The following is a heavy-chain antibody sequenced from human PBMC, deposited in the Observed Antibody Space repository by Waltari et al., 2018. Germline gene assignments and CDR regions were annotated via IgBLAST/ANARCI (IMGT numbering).Heavy chain of an antibody. CDR2: VDPEDGET. J-gene: IGHJ4*02. D-gene: IGHD3-22*01. Sequence: EVQLVQSGAEVKKPGATVKISCKASGYTFTAYYMHWVQQAPGKGLAWMGRVDPEDGETIYAEKLQGRGTITADTSTDTDYMELSSLRSEDTAVYYCASLGYDSSGYYHIYFDYWGQGTLVTVSS. CDR3: ASLGYDSSGYYHIYFDY. V-gene: IGHV1-69-2*01. CDR1: GYTFTAYY.